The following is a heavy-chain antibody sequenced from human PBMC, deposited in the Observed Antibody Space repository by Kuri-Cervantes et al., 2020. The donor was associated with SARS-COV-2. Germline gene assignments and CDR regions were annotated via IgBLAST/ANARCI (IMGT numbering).Heavy chain of an antibody. Sequence: LSLTCAASGFAFSSYGTHWVRQAPGKGLEYVSAISSNGGSTYYADSVKDRFTISRDNSKNTLYLQMSSLRAEDTAVYYCVGNYYDSSGSFFDYWGQGTRVTGAS. V-gene: IGHV3-64D*06. CDR2: ISSNGGST. J-gene: IGHJ4*02. CDR1: GFAFSSYG. CDR3: VGNYYDSSGSFFDY. D-gene: IGHD3-22*01.